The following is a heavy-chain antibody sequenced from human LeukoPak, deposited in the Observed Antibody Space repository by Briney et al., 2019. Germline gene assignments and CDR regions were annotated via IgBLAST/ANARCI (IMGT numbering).Heavy chain of an antibody. CDR3: ARKKSYGSNFDY. V-gene: IGHV4-34*01. CDR2: INHSGST. Sequence: SETLSLTCAVYGGSFSGYYWSWIRQPPGNGLEWIGEINHSGSTNYNPSLKSRVTISVDTSKNQFSLKLSSVTAADTAVYYCARKKSYGSNFDYWGQGTLVTVSS. CDR1: GGSFSGYY. J-gene: IGHJ4*02. D-gene: IGHD5-18*01.